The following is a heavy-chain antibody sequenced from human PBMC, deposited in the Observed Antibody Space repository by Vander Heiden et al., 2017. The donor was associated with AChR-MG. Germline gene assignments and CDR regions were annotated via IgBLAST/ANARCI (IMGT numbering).Heavy chain of an antibody. D-gene: IGHD1-7*01. Sequence: QLQLAQSGAEVKKPGSSVKVSCKASGGTFSSYAISWVRQAPGQGLEWVGGIIPIFGTANYAQKFQGRVTITADESTSTAYMGLSRLGSEDTAVYYCAGDSGRTYYMDVWGKGTTVTVSS. J-gene: IGHJ6*03. CDR3: AGDSGRTYYMDV. CDR2: IIPIFGTA. CDR1: GGTFSSYA. V-gene: IGHV1-69*01.